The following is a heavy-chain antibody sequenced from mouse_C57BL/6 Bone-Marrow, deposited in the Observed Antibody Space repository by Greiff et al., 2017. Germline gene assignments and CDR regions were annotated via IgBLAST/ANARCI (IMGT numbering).Heavy chain of an antibody. V-gene: IGHV2-5*01. J-gene: IGHJ1*03. D-gene: IGHD1-1*01. CDR3: AIPYYGSSPWYFDV. Sequence: VQLKESGPGLVQPSQSLSITCKVSGFSLTSYGVHWVRQSPGKGLEWLGVIWRGGSTDYNAAFMSRLSITKDNSKSQVFFKMNRLQAHDTAIYYSAIPYYGSSPWYFDVWGTGTTVTVSS. CDR1: GFSLTSYG. CDR2: IWRGGST.